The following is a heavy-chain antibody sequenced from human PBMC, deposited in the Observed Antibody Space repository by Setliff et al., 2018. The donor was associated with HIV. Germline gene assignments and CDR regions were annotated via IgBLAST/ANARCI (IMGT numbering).Heavy chain of an antibody. CDR1: GGTFSSYA. CDR3: ARDGIPASYYYDSSGKPEAYNWFDP. V-gene: IGHV1-69*05. J-gene: IGHJ5*02. Sequence: VKVSCKASGGTFSSYAISWVRQAPGQGLEWMGGIIPIFGTANYAQKFQGRVTITTDESTSTAYMELSSLRSEDTAVYYCARDGIPASYYYDSSGKPEAYNWFDPWGQGTLVTVSS. CDR2: IIPIFGTA. D-gene: IGHD3-22*01.